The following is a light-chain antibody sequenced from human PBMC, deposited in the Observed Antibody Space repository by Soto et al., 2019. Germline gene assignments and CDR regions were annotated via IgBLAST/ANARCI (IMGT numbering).Light chain of an antibody. V-gene: IGKV3-20*01. CDR1: QSVSSSY. CDR3: QQYGSSRT. Sequence: EIVLTQSPGTLSLSPGERATLSCRASQSVSSSYLAWYQQKPGQAPRLLIYGASSRATGIPDRFSGSGSGTDFTLTSSRLEPEEVAVYYWQQYGSSRTFGQGTKVEIK. CDR2: GAS. J-gene: IGKJ1*01.